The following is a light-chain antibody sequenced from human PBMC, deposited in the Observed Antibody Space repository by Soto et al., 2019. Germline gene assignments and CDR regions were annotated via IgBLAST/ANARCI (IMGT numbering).Light chain of an antibody. J-gene: IGLJ1*01. CDR2: DVS. Sequence: QSVLTQPPSVSGSHGQSGTISCTGTSSDVGGYNYVSWYQHHPGKAPKLIIYDVSERPSGVPDRFSGSKSGNTGNTASLTISGLQAEDEADYYCCSYAGSYTHVFGSGTKVTVL. CDR1: SSDVGGYNY. CDR3: CSYAGSYTHV. V-gene: IGLV2-11*01.